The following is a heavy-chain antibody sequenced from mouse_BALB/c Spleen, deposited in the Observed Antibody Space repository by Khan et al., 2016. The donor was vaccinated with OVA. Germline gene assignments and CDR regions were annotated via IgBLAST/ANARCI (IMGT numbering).Heavy chain of an antibody. D-gene: IGHD1-1*01. Sequence: QVQLKQSGPELVKPGASLKMSCKASGYTFTDYVITWVNQRTGQGLDWIGDIYPGSGRSYYNERFNDKATLTADKSSNPAYRQLSSLTSEDSAVYFCARSYDGAWFAYWGQGTLVTVSA. CDR1: GYTFTDYV. J-gene: IGHJ3*01. V-gene: IGHV1-77*01. CDR2: IYPGSGRS. CDR3: ARSYDGAWFAY.